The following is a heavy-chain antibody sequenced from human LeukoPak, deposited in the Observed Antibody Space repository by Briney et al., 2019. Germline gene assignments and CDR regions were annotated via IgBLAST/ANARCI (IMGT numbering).Heavy chain of an antibody. CDR1: GFTFDDYA. Sequence: GGSLRLSCAASGFTFDDYAMNWVRQAPGEGLEWVSGISWNSGSIGYADSVKGRFTISRDNAKNSLYLQMNSLRAEDTALYYCAKGGGSGWYTLFDYWGQGALVTVSS. D-gene: IGHD6-19*01. CDR2: ISWNSGSI. V-gene: IGHV3-9*01. CDR3: AKGGGSGWYTLFDY. J-gene: IGHJ4*02.